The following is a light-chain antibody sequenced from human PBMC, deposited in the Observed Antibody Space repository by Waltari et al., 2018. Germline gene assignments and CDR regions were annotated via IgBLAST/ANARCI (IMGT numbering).Light chain of an antibody. V-gene: IGLV8-61*01. CDR2: SKN. J-gene: IGLJ3*02. CDR1: SGSVSTTYS. Sequence: QTVVTQEPSFSVSPGGTVKLTCGLNSGSVSTTYSPIWYQQTPGQPPRTLIYSKNTRPSGVPDRCPGSILGNKDALTITGAQADDECDYYCLLYMRDVISVFGGGTKLTVL. CDR3: LLYMRDVISV.